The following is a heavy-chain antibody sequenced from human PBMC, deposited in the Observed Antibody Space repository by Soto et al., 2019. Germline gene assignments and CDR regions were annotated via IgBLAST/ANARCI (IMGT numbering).Heavy chain of an antibody. CDR3: ARGERGRQWLVTAFDI. Sequence: QVQLVQSGAEVKKPGSSVKVSCKASGGTFSSYAISWVRQAPGQGIEWMGGFIPIFGTANYAQKFQGRVTITADESTSTADMELSSLRSEDTAVYYCARGERGRQWLVTAFDIWGQGTMVTVSS. J-gene: IGHJ3*02. D-gene: IGHD6-19*01. V-gene: IGHV1-69*01. CDR1: GGTFSSYA. CDR2: FIPIFGTA.